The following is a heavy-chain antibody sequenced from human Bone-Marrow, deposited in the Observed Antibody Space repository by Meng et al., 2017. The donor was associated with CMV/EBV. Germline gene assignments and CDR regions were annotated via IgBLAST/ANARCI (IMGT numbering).Heavy chain of an antibody. CDR3: ARLDASIVVVPAAIWGRIHFGMDV. D-gene: IGHD2-2*01. J-gene: IGHJ6*02. Sequence: SETLSLTCTVSGASVSSSSFYWGWIRQPPGKGLEWIGSISYSGGTYSNPSLKSRVTMFVDTSKNQISLRLRSVAAADTAVYYCARLDASIVVVPAAIWGRIHFGMDVWGQGTTDTVSS. CDR2: ISYSGGT. V-gene: IGHV4-39*01. CDR1: GASVSSSSFY.